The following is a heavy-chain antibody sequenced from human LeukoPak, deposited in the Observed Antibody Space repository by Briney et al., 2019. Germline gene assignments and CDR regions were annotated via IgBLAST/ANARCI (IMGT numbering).Heavy chain of an antibody. CDR3: ARVWVDAFDI. V-gene: IGHV4-34*01. Sequence: SETLSLTCAVYGGSFSGYYWSWIGQPPGKGGEWIGEINHSGSTNYNPSLKRRVTTSVDTSKNQFSLKLSSVTAADTAVYYCARVWVDAFDIWGQGTMVTVSS. CDR2: INHSGST. D-gene: IGHD1-26*01. J-gene: IGHJ3*02. CDR1: GGSFSGYY.